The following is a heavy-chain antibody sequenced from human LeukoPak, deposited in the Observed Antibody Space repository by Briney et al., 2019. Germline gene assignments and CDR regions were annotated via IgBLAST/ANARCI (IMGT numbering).Heavy chain of an antibody. CDR2: IYTTGSA. D-gene: IGHD5-12*01. V-gene: IGHV4-59*10. CDR1: GDSISNSY. J-gene: IGHJ4*02. CDR3: ARGRGGYDFDH. Sequence: SETLSLTCAVSGDSISNSYWNWIRQPAGKGLEWIGRIYTTGSANYNPSLKSRVTISVDTSKNQFSLKLSSVTAADAAVYYCARGRGGYDFDHWGQGTPSTVSS.